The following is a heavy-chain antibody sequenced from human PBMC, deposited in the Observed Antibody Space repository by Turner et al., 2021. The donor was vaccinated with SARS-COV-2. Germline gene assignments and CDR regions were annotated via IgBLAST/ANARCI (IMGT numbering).Heavy chain of an antibody. CDR1: GFPFSAYS. D-gene: IGHD1-26*01. V-gene: IGHV3-48*01. CDR3: ARIVRASKTDH. Sequence: EVQLVESGGGLVQPGGSVSLSCAASGFPFSAYSMNWVRQARGKGLEWVSYISHSSSTLYYADSVKGRFTTSRDNAKNSLYLQMNSLRAEDTAVYYCARIVRASKTDHWGQGTLVTVSS. J-gene: IGHJ4*02. CDR2: ISHSSSTL.